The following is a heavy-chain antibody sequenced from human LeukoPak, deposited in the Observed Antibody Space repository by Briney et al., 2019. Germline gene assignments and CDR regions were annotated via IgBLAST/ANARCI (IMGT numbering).Heavy chain of an antibody. Sequence: GGSLRLSCAASGYTVSSNYMSWVRQAPGKGLEWVSVIYSGGSTYYADSVKGRFTISRDNSKNTLYLQMNSLRAEDTAVYYCARGGGYSYGYAGYWGQGTLVTVSS. D-gene: IGHD5-18*01. CDR2: IYSGGST. V-gene: IGHV3-66*01. CDR3: ARGGGYSYGYAGY. CDR1: GYTVSSNY. J-gene: IGHJ4*02.